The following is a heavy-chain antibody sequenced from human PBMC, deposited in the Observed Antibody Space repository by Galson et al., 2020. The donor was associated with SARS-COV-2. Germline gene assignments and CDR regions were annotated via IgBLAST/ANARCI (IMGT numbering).Heavy chain of an antibody. D-gene: IGHD2-8*01. CDR1: GFTFSSYS. V-gene: IGHV3-48*04. CDR3: ARGAPRYNVLMVYAIPYYFDY. Sequence: GGSLRLSCAASGFTFSSYSMKWVRQAPGKGLEWVSYISSSSSTIYYADSVKGRFTISRDNAKNSLYLQMNSLRAEDTAVYYCARGAPRYNVLMVYAIPYYFDYWGQGTLVTVSS. J-gene: IGHJ4*02. CDR2: ISSSSSTI.